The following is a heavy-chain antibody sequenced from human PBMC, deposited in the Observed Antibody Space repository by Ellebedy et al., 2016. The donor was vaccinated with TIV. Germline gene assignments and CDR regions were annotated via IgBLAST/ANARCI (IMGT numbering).Heavy chain of an antibody. CDR2: MSVTFNKN. D-gene: IGHD2-2*02. V-gene: IGHV3-23*01. CDR1: GFTFSNSA. CDR3: VKDLSNTGSYIRPFDY. Sequence: GKSLKISCAASGFTFSNSAMSWVRQAPGKGLEWVSAMSVTFNKNYYIDSVKGRFTISRDNSKNTLYLQMSSLTTEDTAVYYCVKDLSNTGSYIRPFDYWGQGTLVTVSS. J-gene: IGHJ4*02.